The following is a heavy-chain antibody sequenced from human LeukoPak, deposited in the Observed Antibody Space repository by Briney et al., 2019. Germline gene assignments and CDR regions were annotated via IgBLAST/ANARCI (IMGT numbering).Heavy chain of an antibody. J-gene: IGHJ4*02. Sequence: SETLSLTCAVYGGSFSGYYWSWLRHRPGEGLGWGGEINHSGSTNYNPSLKSRVTISVDTSKNQFSLKLSSVTAADTAVYYCARLGSGWYWDFDYWGQGTLVTVSS. CDR2: INHSGST. CDR1: GGSFSGYY. D-gene: IGHD6-19*01. CDR3: ARLGSGWYWDFDY. V-gene: IGHV4-34*01.